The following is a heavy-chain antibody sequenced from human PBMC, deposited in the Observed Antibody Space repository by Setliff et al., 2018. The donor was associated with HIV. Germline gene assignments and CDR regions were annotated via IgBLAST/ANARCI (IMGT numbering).Heavy chain of an antibody. D-gene: IGHD1-7*01. Sequence: GGSLRLSCVVSGFTVSSNYMSWVRQAPGKGLEWVSVIYSGGSTYYADSVQGRFTISRHNSKNTLYLQMNSLRVEDTAVYYCAKAHPGAYNWNYYNPPRWFDPWGQGTLVT. CDR3: AKAHPGAYNWNYYNPPRWFDP. CDR2: IYSGGST. CDR1: GFTVSSNY. J-gene: IGHJ5*02. V-gene: IGHV3-53*01.